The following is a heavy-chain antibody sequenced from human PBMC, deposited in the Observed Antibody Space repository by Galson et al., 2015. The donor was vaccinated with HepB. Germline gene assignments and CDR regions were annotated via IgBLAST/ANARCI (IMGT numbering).Heavy chain of an antibody. J-gene: IGHJ4*02. CDR1: GYTLTELS. Sequence: SVKVSCKVSGYTLTELSMHWVRQAPGKGLEWMGGFDPEDGETIYAQKFQGRVTMTEDTSTDTAYMELSSLRSEDTAVYYCATAGHIFRWELRPADYWGQGTLVTVSS. D-gene: IGHD1-26*01. CDR2: FDPEDGET. V-gene: IGHV1-24*01. CDR3: ATAGHIFRWELRPADY.